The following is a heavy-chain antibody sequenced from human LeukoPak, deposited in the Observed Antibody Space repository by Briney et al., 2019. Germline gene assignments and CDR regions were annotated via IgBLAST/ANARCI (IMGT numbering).Heavy chain of an antibody. D-gene: IGHD6-19*01. CDR2: IKLGGSEK. CDR1: GFTFSSYW. V-gene: IGHV3-7*03. CDR3: TTDCSGWYCGF. J-gene: IGHJ4*02. Sequence: GGSLRLSCVASGFTFSSYWMSWVRQALGKGLEWVANIKLGGSEKYYVDSVKGRFTISRDNAKNSLYLQMNSLKTEDTAVYYCTTDCSGWYCGFWGQGTLVTVSS.